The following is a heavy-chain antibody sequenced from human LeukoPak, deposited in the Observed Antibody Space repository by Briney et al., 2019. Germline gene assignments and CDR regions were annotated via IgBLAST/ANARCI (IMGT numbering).Heavy chain of an antibody. D-gene: IGHD2-2*01. CDR1: GGTFSSYA. V-gene: IGHV1-69*13. CDR3: ATSLEADPYCSSTSCYGSYYYYGMDV. CDR2: IIPIFGTA. Sequence: ASVKVSCKASGGTFSSYAISWVRQAPRQGLEWMGGIIPIFGTAIYAQKFQGRVTITADESTRTAYMELSSLRYEDTAVYYCATSLEADPYCSSTSCYGSYYYYGMDVWGQGTTVTVSS. J-gene: IGHJ6*02.